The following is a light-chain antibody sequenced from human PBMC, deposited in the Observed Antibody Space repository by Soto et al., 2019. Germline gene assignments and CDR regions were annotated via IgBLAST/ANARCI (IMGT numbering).Light chain of an antibody. CDR1: QSISNY. Sequence: DIRMTQSPSTLSASVGDRVTITCRASQSISNYLAWYQQKPGKAPKLLIYDASSLESGVPSRFSGSGSGTEFTLTISSLQTDDFASYYCQQYDSYSWTFGQGTQVE. V-gene: IGKV1-5*01. J-gene: IGKJ1*01. CDR2: DAS. CDR3: QQYDSYSWT.